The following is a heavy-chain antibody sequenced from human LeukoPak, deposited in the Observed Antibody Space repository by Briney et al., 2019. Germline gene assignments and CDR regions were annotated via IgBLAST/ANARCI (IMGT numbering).Heavy chain of an antibody. D-gene: IGHD3-22*01. J-gene: IGHJ4*02. CDR3: ARDHTSDYYDSSGHYHQGFDY. CDR2: IIPIFGTA. CDR1: GGTFSSYA. V-gene: IGHV1-69*05. Sequence: SVKVSCKASGGTFSSYAISWVRQAPGQGLEWMGGIIPIFGTANYAQKFQGRVTITTDESTSTAYMELSSLRSEDTAVYYCARDHTSDYYDSSGHYHQGFDYWGQGTLVTVSS.